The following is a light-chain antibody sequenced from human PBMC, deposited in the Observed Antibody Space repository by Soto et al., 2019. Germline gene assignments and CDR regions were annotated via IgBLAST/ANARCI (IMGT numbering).Light chain of an antibody. CDR1: QSVSSSY. CDR3: QQRANWALT. Sequence: EIVLTQSPGTLSLSPGERATLSCRASQSVSSSYLAWYQQKPGQAPRLLIYGASSRATGIPARFSGSGSGTDFTLTISSLEPEDFAVYYCQQRANWALTFGGGTKVEI. V-gene: IGKV3D-20*02. CDR2: GAS. J-gene: IGKJ4*01.